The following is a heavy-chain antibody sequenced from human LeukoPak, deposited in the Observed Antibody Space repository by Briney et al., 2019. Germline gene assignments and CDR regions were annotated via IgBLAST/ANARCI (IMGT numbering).Heavy chain of an antibody. J-gene: IGHJ4*02. CDR1: GFTFSSYA. CDR3: AKLPVEVGATFDY. D-gene: IGHD1-26*01. V-gene: IGHV3-23*01. CDR2: ISGSGGST. Sequence: PGGSLRLSCAASGFTFSSYATSWVRQAPGKGLEWVSAISGSGGSTYYADSVKGRFTISRDNSKNTLYLQMNSLRAEDTAVYYCAKLPVEVGATFDYWGQGTLVTVSS.